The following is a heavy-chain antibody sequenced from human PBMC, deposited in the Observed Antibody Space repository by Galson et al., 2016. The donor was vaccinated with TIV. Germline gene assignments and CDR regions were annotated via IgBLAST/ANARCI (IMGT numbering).Heavy chain of an antibody. CDR3: ARGNTLTEVADIFEY. Sequence: SLRLSCAASSFTFRNYWMRWVRQAPGKGLEWVANIEPDGDERHYVDSVRGRFTISRDNAKNSLFLEMNHLRAEDTTVYYCARGNTLTEVADIFEYWGQGALVTVSS. CDR1: SFTFRNYW. CDR2: IEPDGDER. V-gene: IGHV3-7*01. J-gene: IGHJ4*02. D-gene: IGHD6-19*01.